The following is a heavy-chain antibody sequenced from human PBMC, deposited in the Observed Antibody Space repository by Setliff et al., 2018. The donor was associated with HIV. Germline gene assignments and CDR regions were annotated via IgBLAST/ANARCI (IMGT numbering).Heavy chain of an antibody. V-gene: IGHV4-34*12. D-gene: IGHD1-1*01. CDR3: ARLRRSNNYYFDY. J-gene: IGHJ4*02. Sequence: SETLSLTCAVYGDSFSGSYWSWIRQPPGKGLEWIGEIIHSGSTNYNPSLKSRITISVDTSKNQFSLKLSSVTAADTAVYYCARLRRSNNYYFDYWGQGTLVTVSS. CDR2: IIHSGST. CDR1: GDSFSGSY.